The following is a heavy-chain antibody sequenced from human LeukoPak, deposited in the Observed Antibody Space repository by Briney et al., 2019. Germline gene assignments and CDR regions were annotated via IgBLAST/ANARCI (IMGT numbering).Heavy chain of an antibody. D-gene: IGHD6-19*01. CDR3: ARDLDGYSSLNYFDY. CDR2: ISSSSSYT. Sequence: PGGSLRLSCAASGFTFSDYYMSWIRQAPGKGLEWVSYISSSSSYTNYADSVKGRFTISRDNAKNSLYLQVNSLRAEDTAVYYCARDLDGYSSLNYFDYWGQGTLVTVSS. J-gene: IGHJ4*02. CDR1: GFTFSDYY. V-gene: IGHV3-11*06.